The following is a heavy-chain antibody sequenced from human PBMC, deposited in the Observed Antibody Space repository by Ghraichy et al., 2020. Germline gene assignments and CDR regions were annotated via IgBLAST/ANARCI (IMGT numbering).Heavy chain of an antibody. CDR1: GFTVSSNY. CDR2: IYSGGST. V-gene: IGHV3-53*01. D-gene: IGHD3-9*01. Sequence: GGSLRLSCVVSGFTVSSNYMSWVRQAPGKGLEWVSLIYSGGSTYYADSLKGRVTISRDNSMNTLYLQMNSLRAEVTALYYCARGRYLDSWGQGTLVTVSS. J-gene: IGHJ4*02. CDR3: ARGRYLDS.